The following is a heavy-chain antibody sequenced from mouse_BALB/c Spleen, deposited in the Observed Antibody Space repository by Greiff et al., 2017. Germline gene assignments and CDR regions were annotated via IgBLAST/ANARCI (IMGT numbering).Heavy chain of an antibody. CDR3: ARSSYYGSSRDY. D-gene: IGHD1-1*01. CDR2: ISYSGST. V-gene: IGHV3-2*02. CDR1: GYSITSDYA. Sequence: EVQLQQSGPGLVKPSQSLSLTCTVTGYSITSDYAWNWIRQFPGNKLEWMGYISYSGSTSYNPSLKSRISITRDTSKNQFFLQLNSVTTEDTATYYCARSSYYGSSRDYWGQGTTLTVSS. J-gene: IGHJ2*01.